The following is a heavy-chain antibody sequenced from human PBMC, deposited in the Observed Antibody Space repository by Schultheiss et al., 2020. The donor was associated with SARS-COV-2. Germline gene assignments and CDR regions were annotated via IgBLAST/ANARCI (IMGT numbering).Heavy chain of an antibody. CDR1: GGSFSGYY. J-gene: IGHJ5*02. CDR2: INHSGST. V-gene: IGHV4-34*01. Sequence: SETLSLTCAVYGGSFSGYYWSWIRQPPGKGLEWIGEINHSGSTNYNPSLKSRVTISVDTSKNQFSLKLSSVTAADTAVYYCAISPNYYDSSGYAPWPLGTLVTVS. D-gene: IGHD3-22*01. CDR3: AISPNYYDSSGYAP.